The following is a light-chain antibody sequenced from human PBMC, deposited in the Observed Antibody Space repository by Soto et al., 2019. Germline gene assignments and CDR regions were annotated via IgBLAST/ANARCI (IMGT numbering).Light chain of an antibody. CDR1: SSDVGSYNL. V-gene: IGLV2-23*03. Sequence: QSALTQPASVSGSPGQSITISCTGTSSDVGSYNLVSWYQQHPGKAPKLMIYEGSKRPSGVSNRFSGSKSGNTASLTISGLQAEDEAHYYCCSYAGSSTFGVFGGGTKLTVL. CDR2: EGS. CDR3: CSYAGSSTFGV. J-gene: IGLJ2*01.